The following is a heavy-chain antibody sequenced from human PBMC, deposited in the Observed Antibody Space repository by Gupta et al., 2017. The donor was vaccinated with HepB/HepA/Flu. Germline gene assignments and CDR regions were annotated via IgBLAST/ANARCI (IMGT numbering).Heavy chain of an antibody. CDR3: AREEGHYGYPDY. Sequence: QVQLVESGGGVVQPGRSLRLSCAASGFTFSSYGMHWVRQAPGKGLEWVAVIWYDGSNKYYADSVKGRFTISRDNSKNTLYLQMNSLRAEDTAVYYCAREEGHYGYPDYWGQGTLVTVSS. CDR2: IWYDGSNK. V-gene: IGHV3-33*01. CDR1: GFTFSSYG. J-gene: IGHJ4*02. D-gene: IGHD5-18*01.